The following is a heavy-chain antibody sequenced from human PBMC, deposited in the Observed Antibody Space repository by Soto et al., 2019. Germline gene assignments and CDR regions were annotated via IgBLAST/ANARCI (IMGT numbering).Heavy chain of an antibody. V-gene: IGHV4-59*01. CDR2: IYYSGST. Sequence: QVQLQESGPGLVKPSETLSLTCTVSGGSISSDDWCWIRQPPGKGLEWIGYIYYSGSTSYNPSLKSRVTISVDTSKNQFSLKLSSVTAADTAVYYGARVWGGAFDIWGQGTMVTVSS. J-gene: IGHJ3*02. CDR1: GGSISSDD. D-gene: IGHD3-10*01. CDR3: ARVWGGAFDI.